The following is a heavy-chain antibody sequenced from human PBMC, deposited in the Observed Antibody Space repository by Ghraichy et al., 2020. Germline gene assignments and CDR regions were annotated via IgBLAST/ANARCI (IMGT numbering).Heavy chain of an antibody. J-gene: IGHJ6*03. V-gene: IGHV3-21*01. CDR3: ARRYLTGTTSFPRNYYYYYYYMDV. Sequence: GGSLRLSCAASGFTFSSYSMNWVRQAPGKGLEWVSSISSSSSYIYYADSVKGRFTISRDNAKNSLYLQMNSLRAEDTAVYYCARRYLTGTTSFPRNYYYYYYYMDVWGKGTTVTVSS. D-gene: IGHD1-7*01. CDR2: ISSSSSYI. CDR1: GFTFSSYS.